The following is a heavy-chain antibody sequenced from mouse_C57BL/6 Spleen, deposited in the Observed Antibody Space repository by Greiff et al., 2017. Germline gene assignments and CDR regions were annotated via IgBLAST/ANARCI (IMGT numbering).Heavy chain of an antibody. J-gene: IGHJ2*01. CDR3: ARAPYDGYYLYYFDY. CDR1: GFTFSSYA. Sequence: EVKLVESGGGLVKPGGSLKLSCAASGFTFSSYAMSWVRQTPEKRLEWVATISDGGSYTYYPDNVKGRFTIYRDNAKNNLYLQMSHLKSEDTAMYYCARAPYDGYYLYYFDYWGQGTTLTVSS. V-gene: IGHV5-4*03. D-gene: IGHD2-3*01. CDR2: ISDGGSYT.